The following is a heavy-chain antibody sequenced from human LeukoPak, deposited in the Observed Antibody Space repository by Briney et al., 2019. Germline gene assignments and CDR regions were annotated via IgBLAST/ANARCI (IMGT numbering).Heavy chain of an antibody. Sequence: PSETLSLTCGVDGGSLSGFYWTWIRQPPGKGLECLGEINDSAYSNYNPSLKGRVTMSLDTSKNQFSLKLSSVTAADTAVYYCARGRVGYSSFNWFDPWGQGTLVTVSS. D-gene: IGHD6-13*01. CDR2: INDSAYS. V-gene: IGHV4-34*01. CDR3: ARGRVGYSSFNWFDP. J-gene: IGHJ5*02. CDR1: GGSLSGFY.